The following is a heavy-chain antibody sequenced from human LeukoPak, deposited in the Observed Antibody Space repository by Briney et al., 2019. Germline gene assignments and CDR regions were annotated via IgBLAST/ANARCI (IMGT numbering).Heavy chain of an antibody. J-gene: IGHJ4*02. V-gene: IGHV3-53*01. Sequence: ETLSLTCAVYGGSFSGYYWSWVRQAPGKGLEWVSVIYSGGSTYYADSVRGRFTISRDTSKNTLYLQMNSLRAEDTAVYYCARGPSGGYWGQGTLVTVSS. CDR1: GGSFSGYY. D-gene: IGHD3-10*01. CDR3: ARGPSGGY. CDR2: IYSGGST.